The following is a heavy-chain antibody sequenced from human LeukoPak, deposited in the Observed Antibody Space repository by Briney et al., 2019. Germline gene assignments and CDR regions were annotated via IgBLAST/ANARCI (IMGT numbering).Heavy chain of an antibody. CDR2: ISGSGGGT. J-gene: IGHJ4*02. Sequence: GGSLRLSCAASGFTFSSYAMSWVRQAPGKGLEWVSAISGSGGGTYYADSVKGRFTISRDNSKNTLYLQMNSLRAEDTAVYYCAKDLPMLIAVAGAYHYWGQGTLVTVSS. V-gene: IGHV3-23*01. D-gene: IGHD6-19*01. CDR1: GFTFSSYA. CDR3: AKDLPMLIAVAGAYHY.